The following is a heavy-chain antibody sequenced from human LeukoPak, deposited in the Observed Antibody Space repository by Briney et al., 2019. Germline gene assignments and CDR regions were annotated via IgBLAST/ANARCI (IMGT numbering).Heavy chain of an antibody. J-gene: IGHJ1*01. D-gene: IGHD1-1*01. CDR3: ARGPPTAQYFQH. V-gene: IGHV1-18*01. CDR2: IRVYNGDT. Sequence: ASVKVSCKASGYTLTSYGISWVRQAPGQGLEWMGWIRVYNGDTNYAQKLQGRVTMTTDTSTSTAYMELRSLRSDDTAVYYCARGPPTAQYFQHWGQGTLVTVSS. CDR1: GYTLTSYG.